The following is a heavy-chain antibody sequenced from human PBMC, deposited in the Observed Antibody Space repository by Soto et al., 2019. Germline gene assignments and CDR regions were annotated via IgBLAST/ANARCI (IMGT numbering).Heavy chain of an antibody. CDR3: ARDSPGYGTGSPLES. CDR1: GFSVSRSY. CDR2: IYSGGST. J-gene: IGHJ4*02. V-gene: IGHV3-53*01. D-gene: IGHD3-10*01. Sequence: PGGSLRLSCAGSGFSVSRSYMNWVRQAPGKGLEWLSIIYSGGSTKYADSVKDRFTIPRDTSKNTVYLHMDRLRAEDTAVYYCARDSPGYGTGSPLESWGQGTLVTVSS.